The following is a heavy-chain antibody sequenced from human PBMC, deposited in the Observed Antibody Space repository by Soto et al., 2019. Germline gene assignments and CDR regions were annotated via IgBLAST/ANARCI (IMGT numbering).Heavy chain of an antibody. D-gene: IGHD5-12*01. CDR3: GRGGYSGYVLNTDYYGMDV. Sequence: PGGSLRLSCAASGFTFSSYAMHWVRQAPGKGLEWVAVISYDGSNKYYADSVKGRFTISRDNSKNTLYLQMNGLRAEDTAVYYCGRGGYSGYVLNTDYYGMDVWGQGTTVAVSS. CDR1: GFTFSSYA. J-gene: IGHJ6*02. CDR2: ISYDGSNK. V-gene: IGHV3-30-3*01.